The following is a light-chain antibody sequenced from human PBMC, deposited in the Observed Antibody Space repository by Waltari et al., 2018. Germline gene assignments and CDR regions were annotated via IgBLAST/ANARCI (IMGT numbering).Light chain of an antibody. CDR2: AAS. Sequence: EIVMPQSPATLSVSPGERVTLSCRASQSVSSNLAWYQQKPGQAPRVLIYAASTRATGIPARFSGSGSGTEFTLTISSLQSEDFAVYYCQQYNNWPPMYTFGQGTKLEIK. V-gene: IGKV3-15*01. J-gene: IGKJ2*01. CDR3: QQYNNWPPMYT. CDR1: QSVSSN.